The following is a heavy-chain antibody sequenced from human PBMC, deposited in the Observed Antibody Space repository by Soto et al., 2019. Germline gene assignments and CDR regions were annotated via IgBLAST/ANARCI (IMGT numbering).Heavy chain of an antibody. D-gene: IGHD3-3*01. CDR2: IKQDGSEK. J-gene: IGHJ3*01. CDR1: GFTFGSYW. CDR3: ANLPHYKFWTPHETFDA. Sequence: PGGSLRLSCAASGFTFGSYWMSWVRQSPGKGLEWVANIKQDGSEKNYADSVKGRFSISRDNSRQSLFLQMNSLRAEDTALYYCANLPHYKFWTPHETFDAWGPGTMVTVSS. V-gene: IGHV3-7*01.